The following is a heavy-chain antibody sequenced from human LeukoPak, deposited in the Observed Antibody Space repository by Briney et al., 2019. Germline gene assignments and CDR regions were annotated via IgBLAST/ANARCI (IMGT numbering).Heavy chain of an antibody. J-gene: IGHJ3*02. Sequence: SETLSLTCTVSGGSISSYYWSWIRQPPGKGLEWIASIYYSGSTNYNPYLKSRVTISVDTSKNQFSLKLSSVTAADTAVYYCAREGAVTTSVDAFDIWGQGTMVTVSS. D-gene: IGHD4-17*01. CDR3: AREGAVTTSVDAFDI. CDR2: IYYSGST. CDR1: GGSISSYY. V-gene: IGHV4-59*01.